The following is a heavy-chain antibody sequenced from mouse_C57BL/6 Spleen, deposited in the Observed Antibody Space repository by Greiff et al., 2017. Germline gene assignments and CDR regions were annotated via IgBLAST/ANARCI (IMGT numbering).Heavy chain of an antibody. Sequence: VPLQQSGPELVKPGASVKISCKASGYAFSSSWMNWVKQRPGKGLEWIGRIYPGDGDTNYNGKFKGKATLTADKSSSTAYMQLSSLTSEDSAVYFCARLEIYYGNYDAMDYWGQGTSVTVAS. CDR1: GYAFSSSW. D-gene: IGHD2-1*01. V-gene: IGHV1-82*01. CDR3: ARLEIYYGNYDAMDY. J-gene: IGHJ4*01. CDR2: IYPGDGDT.